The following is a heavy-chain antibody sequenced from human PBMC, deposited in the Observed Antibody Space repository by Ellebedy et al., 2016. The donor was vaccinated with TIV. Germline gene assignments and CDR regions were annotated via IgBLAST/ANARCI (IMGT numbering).Heavy chain of an antibody. Sequence: GGSLRLSCVASGFTFDDYAMHWVRQAPGKGLEWVSGISWNSGSIGYADSVKGRFTISRDNAKNSLYLQMNSLRAEDTALYYCARETGYINDWEAFDIWGQGTVVTVSS. J-gene: IGHJ3*02. CDR2: ISWNSGSI. V-gene: IGHV3-9*01. CDR1: GFTFDDYA. CDR3: ARETGYINDWEAFDI. D-gene: IGHD5-18*01.